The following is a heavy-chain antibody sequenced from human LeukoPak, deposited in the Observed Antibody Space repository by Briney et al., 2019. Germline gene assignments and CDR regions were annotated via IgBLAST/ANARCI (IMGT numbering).Heavy chain of an antibody. D-gene: IGHD2-21*01. CDR2: ISYDGSNK. CDR3: AKDRGNSDAFDI. CDR1: GFTFSSYG. J-gene: IGHJ3*02. V-gene: IGHV3-30*18. Sequence: PGGSLRLSCAASGFTFSSYGMHGVRQAPGKGLEWVPVISYDGSNKYYADSVKGRFTIPRDNSKNTLYLQMNSLRAEDTAVYYCAKDRGNSDAFDIWGQGTMVTVSS.